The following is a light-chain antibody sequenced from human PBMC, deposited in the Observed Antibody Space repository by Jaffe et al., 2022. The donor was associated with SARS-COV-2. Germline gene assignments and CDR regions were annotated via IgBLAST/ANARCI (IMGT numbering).Light chain of an antibody. CDR3: CSYTVSKTYV. Sequence: QSALTQPASVSGSPGQSITISCTGTSSDVGSYNLVSWYQQYPGKAPKLMIYEVSKWPSGVSNRFSGSKSGNTASLTIAGLQAEDEADYYCCSYTVSKTYVFGTGTKVTV. CDR2: EVS. CDR1: SSDVGSYNL. V-gene: IGLV2-23*02. J-gene: IGLJ1*01.